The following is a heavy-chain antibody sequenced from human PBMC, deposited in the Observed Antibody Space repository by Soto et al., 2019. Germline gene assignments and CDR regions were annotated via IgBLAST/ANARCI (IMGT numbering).Heavy chain of an antibody. Sequence: ASVKVSCTASGYTFTSYYIHWVRQAPGQGLEWMGMINPSGGSTNYAQKFQGRVTMTRDTSTSTVYVELSSLRSEDTAVYYCAREGRYCTSASCKHDAFDIWGQ. CDR2: INPSGGST. D-gene: IGHD2-2*01. J-gene: IGHJ3*02. V-gene: IGHV1-46*01. CDR3: AREGRYCTSASCKHDAFDI. CDR1: GYTFTSYY.